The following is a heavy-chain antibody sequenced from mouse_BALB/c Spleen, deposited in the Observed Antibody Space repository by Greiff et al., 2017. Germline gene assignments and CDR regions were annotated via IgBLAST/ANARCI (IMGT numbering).Heavy chain of an antibody. CDR2: IYPYNGGT. Sequence: VHVKQSGPELVKPGASVKISCKASGYTFTDYNMHWVKQSHGKSLEWIGYIYPYNGGTGYNQKFKSKATLTVDNSSSTAYMELRSLTSEDSAVYYCARLRFYFDYWGQGTTLTVSS. CDR3: ARLRFYFDY. V-gene: IGHV1S29*02. CDR1: GYTFTDYN. J-gene: IGHJ2*01.